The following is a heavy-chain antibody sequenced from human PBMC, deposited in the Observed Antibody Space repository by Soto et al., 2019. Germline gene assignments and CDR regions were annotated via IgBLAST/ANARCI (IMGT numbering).Heavy chain of an antibody. Sequence: SETLSLTCTVSGGSISSGDYYWSWIRQPPGKGLEWIGYIYYSGSTYYNPSLKSRVTISVDTSKNLFSLKLSSVTAADTAMYYCARLGLYSCGSGSCYPGYFDSWGQGTLVTVSS. CDR1: GGSISSGDYY. V-gene: IGHV4-30-4*01. CDR2: IYYSGST. CDR3: ARLGLYSCGSGSCYPGYFDS. D-gene: IGHD3-10*01. J-gene: IGHJ4*02.